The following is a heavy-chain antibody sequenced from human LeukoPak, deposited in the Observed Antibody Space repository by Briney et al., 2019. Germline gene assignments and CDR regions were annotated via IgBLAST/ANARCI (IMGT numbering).Heavy chain of an antibody. CDR3: ASGIMVRGVNTPYANSDY. D-gene: IGHD3-10*01. CDR1: GYTFTGYY. Sequence: ASVKVSCKASGYTFTGYYVHWVRQAPGQGLEWMGWINPNSGGTNYAQKFQGRVTMTRDTSISTAYMELSRLRSDDTAVYYCASGIMVRGVNTPYANSDYWGQGTLVTVSS. V-gene: IGHV1-2*02. J-gene: IGHJ4*02. CDR2: INPNSGGT.